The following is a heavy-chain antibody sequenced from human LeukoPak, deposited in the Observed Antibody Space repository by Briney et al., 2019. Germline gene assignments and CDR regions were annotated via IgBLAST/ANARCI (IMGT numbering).Heavy chain of an antibody. D-gene: IGHD5-24*01. CDR3: ARDVGRWLQSVYYYYGMDV. CDR1: GGSISSYY. CDR2: IYNSGST. V-gene: IGHV4-59*01. J-gene: IGHJ6*02. Sequence: KPSETLSLTCTVSGGSISSYYWSWIRQPPGKGLEWIGYIYNSGSTNHNPSLRSRVTISVDTSKNQFSLKLSSVTAADTAVYYCARDVGRWLQSVYYYYGMDVWGQGTTVTVSS.